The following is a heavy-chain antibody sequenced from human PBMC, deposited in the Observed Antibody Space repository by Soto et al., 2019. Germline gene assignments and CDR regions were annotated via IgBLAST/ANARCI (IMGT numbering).Heavy chain of an antibody. Sequence: QVQLVESGGGVVQPGRSLRLSCAASGFTFSSYGMHWVRQAPGKGLEWVAVISYDGSNKYYADSVKGRFTISRDNSMNTLYLQMNSLRAEDTAVYYCAKDETDGIAVGPHGSFHYYYYGMDVWGQGTTVTVSS. J-gene: IGHJ6*02. CDR1: GFTFSSYG. V-gene: IGHV3-30*18. D-gene: IGHD6-19*01. CDR2: ISYDGSNK. CDR3: AKDETDGIAVGPHGSFHYYYYGMDV.